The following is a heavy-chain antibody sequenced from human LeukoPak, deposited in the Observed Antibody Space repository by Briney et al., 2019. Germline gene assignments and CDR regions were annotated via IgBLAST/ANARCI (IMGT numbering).Heavy chain of an antibody. Sequence: ASVKVSCKASGYTFTSYGISWVRQAPGQGLEWMGWISAYNGNTNYAQKPQGRVTMTTDTSTSTAYMELRSLRSDDTAVYYCARDLLRLGELSFSGDYWGQGTLVTVSS. CDR2: ISAYNGNT. D-gene: IGHD3-16*02. CDR3: ARDLLRLGELSFSGDY. V-gene: IGHV1-18*01. J-gene: IGHJ4*02. CDR1: GYTFTSYG.